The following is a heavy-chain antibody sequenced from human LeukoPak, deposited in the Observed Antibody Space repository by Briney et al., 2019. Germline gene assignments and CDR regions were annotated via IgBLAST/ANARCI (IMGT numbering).Heavy chain of an antibody. D-gene: IGHD2/OR15-2a*01. CDR1: GFTFSSYA. V-gene: IGHV3-23*01. Sequence: PGGSLRLSCAASGFTFSSYAMSWVRQAPGKGLEWVSAISGSGGSTYYADSVKGRFTISRDNAKNSLYLQMNSLRAEDTAVYYCARDAFGAFDIWGQGTMVTVSS. CDR3: ARDAFGAFDI. J-gene: IGHJ3*02. CDR2: ISGSGGST.